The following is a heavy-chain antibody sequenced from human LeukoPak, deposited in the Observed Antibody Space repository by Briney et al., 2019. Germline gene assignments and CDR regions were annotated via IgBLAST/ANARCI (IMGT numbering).Heavy chain of an antibody. CDR3: AKIITVPH. J-gene: IGHJ4*02. Sequence: PGGSLRLSCAASGFTVSSNYMSWVRQTPGKGLEWVSAISGSGGNTYYADSVKGRFTISRDNSKNTLYLQMNSLRAEDTAVYYCAKIITVPHWGQGTLVTVSS. CDR2: ISGSGGNT. CDR1: GFTVSSNY. D-gene: IGHD3-22*01. V-gene: IGHV3-23*01.